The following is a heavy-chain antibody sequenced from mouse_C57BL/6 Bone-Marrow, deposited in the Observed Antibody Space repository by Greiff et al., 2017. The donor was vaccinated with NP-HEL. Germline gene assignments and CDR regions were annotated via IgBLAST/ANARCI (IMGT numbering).Heavy chain of an antibody. CDR3: ARERYYGSSPWFAY. V-gene: IGHV5-17*01. CDR2: ISSGSSTI. D-gene: IGHD1-1*01. Sequence: DVKLVESGGGLVKPGGSLKLSCAASGFTFSDYGMHWVRQAPEKGLEWVAYISSGSSTIYYADTVKGRFTISRDNAKNTLFLQMTSLRSEDTAMYYCARERYYGSSPWFAYWGQGTLVTVSA. CDR1: GFTFSDYG. J-gene: IGHJ3*01.